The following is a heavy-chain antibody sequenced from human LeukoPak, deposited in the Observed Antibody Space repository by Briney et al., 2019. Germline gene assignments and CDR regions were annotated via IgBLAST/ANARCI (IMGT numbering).Heavy chain of an antibody. D-gene: IGHD5-18*01. J-gene: IGHJ5*02. CDR3: ARGGYSSYNWFDP. CDR1: GGSIRSYY. V-gene: IGHV4-59*12. CDR2: IYYSGST. Sequence: SETLSLTCTVSGGSIRSYYWSWIRQPPGKGLEWIGYIYYSGSTNYNPSLKSRVTISVDTSKNQFSLKLSSVTAADTAVYYCARGGYSSYNWFDPWGQGTLVTVPS.